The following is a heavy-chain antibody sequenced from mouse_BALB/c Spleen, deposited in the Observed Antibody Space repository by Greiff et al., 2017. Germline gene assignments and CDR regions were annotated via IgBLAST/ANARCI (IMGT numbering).Heavy chain of an antibody. D-gene: IGHD3-2*01. CDR1: GFNIKDTY. CDR2: IDPADGNT. CDR3: ARGDRSGYLFAY. J-gene: IGHJ3*01. Sequence: EVQLLQSGAELAKPGASVKLSCTASGFNIKDTYMHWVKQRPEQGLEWIGRIDPADGNTKYDPKFQGKATLTADTSSNTAYLQLSSLTSEDSAVYYCARGDRSGYLFAYWGQGTLVTVSA. V-gene: IGHV14-3*02.